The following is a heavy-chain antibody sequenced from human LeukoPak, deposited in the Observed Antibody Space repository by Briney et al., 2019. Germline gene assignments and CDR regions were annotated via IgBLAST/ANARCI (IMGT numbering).Heavy chain of an antibody. D-gene: IGHD3-10*01. V-gene: IGHV3-30*04. CDR2: ISYDGSNK. CDR3: ARGGYYGSGSYYNNWFDP. J-gene: IGHJ5*02. Sequence: RQXPXXGXEGXAVISYDGSNKYYADSVKGRFTISRENSKNTLYLQMNSLRAEDTAVYYCARGGYYGSGSYYNNWFDPWGQGTLVTVSS.